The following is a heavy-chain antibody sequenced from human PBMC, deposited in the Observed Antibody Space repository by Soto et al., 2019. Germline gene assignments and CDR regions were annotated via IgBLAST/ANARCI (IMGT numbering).Heavy chain of an antibody. V-gene: IGHV1-18*01. J-gene: IGHJ3*02. CDR1: GYTFTSYG. D-gene: IGHD2-2*01. Sequence: QVQLVQSGAEVKKPGASVKVSCKASGYTFTSYGLSWVLQAPGQGRAWMGWIRAYNGNTNYAQKLQGRVTMTTDTSTRTAYMKPKSMASDDTAVYYCARERGIVVVPAAGDAFDIWGQGTMVTVSS. CDR3: ARERGIVVVPAAGDAFDI. CDR2: IRAYNGNT.